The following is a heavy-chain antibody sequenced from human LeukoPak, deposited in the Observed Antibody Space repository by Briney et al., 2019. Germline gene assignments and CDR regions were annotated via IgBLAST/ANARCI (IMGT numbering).Heavy chain of an antibody. CDR3: ARVSARYCSSPSCYYFDY. D-gene: IGHD2-2*01. CDR2: IIPIFGTA. Sequence: SVKVSCKASGGTFSSYAISWVRQAPGQGLEWMGGIIPIFGTANYAQKFQGRVTITADESTSRAYMELSSPRSEDTAVYYCARVSARYCSSPSCYYFDYWGQGTLVTVSS. V-gene: IGHV1-69*01. CDR1: GGTFSSYA. J-gene: IGHJ4*02.